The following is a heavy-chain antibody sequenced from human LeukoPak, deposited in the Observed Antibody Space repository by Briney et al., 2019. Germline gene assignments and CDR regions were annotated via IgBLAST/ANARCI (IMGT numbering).Heavy chain of an antibody. CDR1: GFTFSSYA. Sequence: GGSLRLPCAASGFTFSSYAMSWVRQAPGKGLEWVSAISGSGGSTYYADSVKGRFTISRDNSKNTLYLQMNSLRAEDTAVYYCAKGPSSGWWDYYYGMDVWGKGTTVTVSS. V-gene: IGHV3-23*01. D-gene: IGHD6-19*01. CDR3: AKGPSSGWWDYYYGMDV. J-gene: IGHJ6*04. CDR2: ISGSGGST.